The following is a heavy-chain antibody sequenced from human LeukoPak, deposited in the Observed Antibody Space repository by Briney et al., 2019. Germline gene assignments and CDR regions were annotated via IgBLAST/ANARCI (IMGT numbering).Heavy chain of an antibody. Sequence: GSLRLSCAASGFTFSSYWMSWVRQAPGKGLEWVSSVSGSGGSTYYADSVRGRFTISRDNSKSTLFLQMNSLRAEDTAVYYCAKSSYYDSSGYYREYYFDYWGQGTLVTVSS. J-gene: IGHJ4*02. D-gene: IGHD3-22*01. V-gene: IGHV3-23*01. CDR2: VSGSGGST. CDR3: AKSSYYDSSGYYREYYFDY. CDR1: GFTFSSYW.